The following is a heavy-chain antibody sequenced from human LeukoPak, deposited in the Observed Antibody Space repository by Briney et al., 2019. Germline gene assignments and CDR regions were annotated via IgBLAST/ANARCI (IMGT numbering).Heavy chain of an antibody. J-gene: IGHJ4*02. V-gene: IGHV1-2*02. CDR2: INPNSGGT. CDR3: ARTGLWFGELIFDY. D-gene: IGHD3-10*01. Sequence: ASVKVSCKASGYTFTGYYMHWVRQAPGQGLEWMGWINPNSGGTNYAQKFQGRVTMTRDTSISTAYMELSRLRSDDTVVYYCARTGLWFGELIFDYWGQGTLVTVSS. CDR1: GYTFTGYY.